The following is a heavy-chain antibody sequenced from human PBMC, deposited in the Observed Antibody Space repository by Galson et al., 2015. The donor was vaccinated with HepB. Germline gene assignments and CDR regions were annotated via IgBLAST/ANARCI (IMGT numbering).Heavy chain of an antibody. J-gene: IGHJ4*02. CDR1: GFTFSSYA. CDR2: ISGSGGST. CDR3: AKDRWELLGWGVVDY. Sequence: SLRLSCAASGFTFSSYAMSWVRQAPGKGLEWVSAISGSGGSTYYADSVKGRFTISRDNSKNTLYLQMNSLRAEDTAVYYCAKDRWELLGWGVVDYWGQGTLVTVSS. V-gene: IGHV3-23*01. D-gene: IGHD1-26*01.